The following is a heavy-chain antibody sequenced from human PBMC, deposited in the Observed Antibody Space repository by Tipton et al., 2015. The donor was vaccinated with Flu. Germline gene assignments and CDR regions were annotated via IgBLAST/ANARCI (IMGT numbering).Heavy chain of an antibody. V-gene: IGHV5-51*01. D-gene: IGHD2-2*01. CDR2: IYPGDSDT. CDR3: ASPAANSRYYYYGMDV. CDR1: GYSFTSYW. J-gene: IGHJ6*02. Sequence: QLVQSGAEVKKPGESLKISCKGSGYSFTSYWIGWVRQMPGKGLEWMGIIYPGDSDTRYRPSFQGQVTISADKSISTAYLQWSSLKASDTAMYYCASPAANSRYYYYGMDVWGQGTPVTVSS.